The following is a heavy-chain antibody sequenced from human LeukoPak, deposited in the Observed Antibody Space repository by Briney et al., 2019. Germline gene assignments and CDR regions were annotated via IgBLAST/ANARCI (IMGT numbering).Heavy chain of an antibody. CDR2: ISASGDTT. CDR1: GITFSDYY. J-gene: IGHJ3*02. V-gene: IGHV3-11*04. CDR3: ARPNSFDI. Sequence: GGSLRLSCAASGITFSDYYMSWIRQAPGKGLEWVSYISASGDTTHYADSVKGRFTISRDNAQNSVFLQMNSLRAEDTAIYYCARPNSFDIWGQGTMVTVSS.